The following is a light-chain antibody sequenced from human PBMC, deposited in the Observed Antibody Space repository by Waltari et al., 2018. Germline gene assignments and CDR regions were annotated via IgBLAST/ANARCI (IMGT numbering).Light chain of an antibody. Sequence: SYELTQPPSVSVSPGQTARITCSGHELPRKYAYWFQQKSGQAPRLVRYEDTKRPSGIPERVSGSSAGTVATLTITGAQVDDEADYYCYSSDSTGLRVFGGGTTVVV. CDR1: ELPRKY. V-gene: IGLV3-10*01. J-gene: IGLJ1*01. CDR3: YSSDSTGLRV. CDR2: EDT.